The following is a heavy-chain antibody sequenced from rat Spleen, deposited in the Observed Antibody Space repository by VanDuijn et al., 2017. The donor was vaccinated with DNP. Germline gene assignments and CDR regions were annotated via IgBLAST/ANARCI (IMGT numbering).Heavy chain of an antibody. V-gene: IGHV5-58*01. CDR2: IKTDGGST. D-gene: IGHD1-12*02. CDR3: VKDLVRGYAMDA. CDR1: GFTFSSYW. Sequence: EVQLVETGGGLVQPGRSLKLSCAASGFTFSSYWMYWVRQAPGKGLEWVASIKTDGGSTYYPDSVKGRFSISRDNAENTVYLQMNSLRSEDTATYYCVKDLVRGYAMDAWGQGTSVTVSS. J-gene: IGHJ4*01.